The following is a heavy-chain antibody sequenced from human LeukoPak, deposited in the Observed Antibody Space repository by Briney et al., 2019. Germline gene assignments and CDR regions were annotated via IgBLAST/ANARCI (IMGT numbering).Heavy chain of an antibody. J-gene: IGHJ5*02. Sequence: GGSLRLSCAAAGFTFSNYAMSWVRQAPGKGLEWVSGISASGGVTYSAESVRGRFTISRDNSKNTLYLQMNSLRVDDTAAYYCARDKSSGYPYWFGPWGQGTLVTVSS. CDR2: ISASGGVT. D-gene: IGHD3-22*01. V-gene: IGHV3-23*01. CDR3: ARDKSSGYPYWFGP. CDR1: GFTFSNYA.